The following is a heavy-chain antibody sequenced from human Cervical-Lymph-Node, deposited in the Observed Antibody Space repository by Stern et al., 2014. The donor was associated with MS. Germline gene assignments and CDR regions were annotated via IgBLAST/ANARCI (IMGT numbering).Heavy chain of an antibody. CDR3: ARDLGSSSWQPFDP. Sequence: EVQLVESGGGLVKPGGSLRLSCAASGFTFSSYSMNWVRQAPGKGLEWVSSISSSSYIYYADSVKGRFTISRDNAKNSLYLQMNSLRAEDTAVYYCARDLGSSSWQPFDPWGQGTLVTVSS. J-gene: IGHJ5*02. D-gene: IGHD6-13*01. V-gene: IGHV3-21*01. CDR1: GFTFSSYS. CDR2: ISSSSYI.